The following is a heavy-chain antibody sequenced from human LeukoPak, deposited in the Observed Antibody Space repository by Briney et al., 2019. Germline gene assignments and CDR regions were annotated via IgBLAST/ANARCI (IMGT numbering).Heavy chain of an antibody. D-gene: IGHD5-12*01. CDR2: ISSSGST. J-gene: IGHJ3*02. CDR3: AKIRGNSGYDLTSAFDI. CDR1: GFTVSSNY. Sequence: GGSLRLSCAASGFTVSSNYMSWVRQAPGKGLEWVSTISSSGSTYYGDSVRGRFTISRDNSKNTLYLQMDSLRAEDTAIYYCAKIRGNSGYDLTSAFDIWGQGTMVTVSS. V-gene: IGHV3-53*01.